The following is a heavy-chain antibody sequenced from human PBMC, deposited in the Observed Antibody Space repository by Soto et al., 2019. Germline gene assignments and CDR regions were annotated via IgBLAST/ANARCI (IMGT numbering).Heavy chain of an antibody. D-gene: IGHD2-15*01. CDR3: ARLVVVVAATETYYYYYYMDV. Sequence: ASVKVSCKASGYTFTSYGISWVRQAPGQRLERKGRISAYNGNTNYAQKIQGRVTMTTDTSTSTAYKELRSLRSDDTAVYYCARLVVVVAATETYYYYYYMDVWGKGTTVTVSS. V-gene: IGHV1-18*01. J-gene: IGHJ6*03. CDR1: GYTFTSYG. CDR2: ISAYNGNT.